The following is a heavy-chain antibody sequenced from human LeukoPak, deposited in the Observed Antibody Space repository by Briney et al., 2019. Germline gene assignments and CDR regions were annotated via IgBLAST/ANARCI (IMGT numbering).Heavy chain of an antibody. CDR1: GFTFSSYT. CDR3: ARNPSTVVRGADY. D-gene: IGHD3-10*01. Sequence: GGSLRLSCAASGFTFSSYTMNWVRQAPGKGLEWVSSISSSSSYIYYADSAKGRFTISRDNAKNSLYLQMNSLRAEDTAVYYCARNPSTVVRGADYWAQGTLVTVSS. V-gene: IGHV3-21*01. J-gene: IGHJ4*02. CDR2: ISSSSSYI.